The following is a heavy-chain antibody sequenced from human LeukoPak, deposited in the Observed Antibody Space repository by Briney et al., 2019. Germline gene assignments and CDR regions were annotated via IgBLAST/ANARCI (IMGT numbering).Heavy chain of an antibody. CDR1: GSISGYY. D-gene: IGHD2-2*01. V-gene: IGHV4-4*09. CDR3: ARQKCTSASCLTKNAFDI. J-gene: IGHJ3*02. Sequence: SETLSLTCTVSGSISGYYWSWIRQPPGKGLEWIGYIYTSGSTNYNPSLESRVTISVDTSKNQFSLDLSSVTAADTAVYYCARQKCTSASCLTKNAFDIWGQRTMVTLSS. CDR2: IYTSGST.